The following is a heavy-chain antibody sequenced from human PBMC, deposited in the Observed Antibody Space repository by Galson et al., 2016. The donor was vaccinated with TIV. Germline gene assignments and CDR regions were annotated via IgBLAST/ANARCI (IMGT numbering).Heavy chain of an antibody. J-gene: IGHJ4*02. CDR1: GFTFSSYG. V-gene: IGHV3-21*01. Sequence: SLRLSCAASGFTFSSYGMSWVRQAPGKGLEWVSSISRSSNFIFYADSVKGRFTFSRDDAKNSLYLHMDSLRADDTAVYYCARDYDFWSGHRWGYWGQGTLVTV. D-gene: IGHD3-3*01. CDR3: ARDYDFWSGHRWGY. CDR2: ISRSSNFI.